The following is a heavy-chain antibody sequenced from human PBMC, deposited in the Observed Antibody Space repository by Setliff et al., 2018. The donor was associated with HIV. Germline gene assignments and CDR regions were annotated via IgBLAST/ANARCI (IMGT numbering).Heavy chain of an antibody. CDR2: INYSGST. J-gene: IGHJ3*02. CDR1: GGSFSDYS. D-gene: IGHD3-10*01. CDR3: ARIGSENYSPFDI. V-gene: IGHV4-34*01. Sequence: PSETLSLTCAVYGGSFSDYSWSWIRQPPGKGLEWIGEINYSGSTKYNPSLKSRVTISPNTSKSQFSLKLTSVTAADTAVYFCARIGSENYSPFDIWGQGTMVTVSS.